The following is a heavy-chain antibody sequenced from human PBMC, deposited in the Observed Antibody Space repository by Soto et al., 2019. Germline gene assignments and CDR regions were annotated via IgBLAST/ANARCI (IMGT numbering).Heavy chain of an antibody. CDR3: AREPLAHSYFDL. CDR1: GGSISGYY. J-gene: IGHJ4*02. V-gene: IGHV4-4*07. CDR2: MYNSERT. Sequence: LSLTCTVSGGSISGYYWSWIRQPAGKGLEWIGRMYNSERTNYNPSLKSRVTMSMDTSKNQFSLKLTSVTAADTAVYFCAREPLAHSYFDLWGQGTLVTVSS.